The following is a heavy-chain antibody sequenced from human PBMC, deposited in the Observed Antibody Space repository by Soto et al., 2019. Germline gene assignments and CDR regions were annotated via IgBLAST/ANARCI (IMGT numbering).Heavy chain of an antibody. Sequence: QVQLQQCGAGLLKPSETLSLTCAVYGGSFSGYYWSWIRQPQGKGLEWIGEINHSGSTNYNTSLKRRVTISVDTSKSEFPLKLSAVPAADTAVYYCARGRTYYGSGRVDYRGQGTLVTVSS. J-gene: IGHJ4*02. D-gene: IGHD3-10*01. CDR3: ARGRTYYGSGRVDY. V-gene: IGHV4-34*01. CDR1: GGSFSGYY. CDR2: INHSGST.